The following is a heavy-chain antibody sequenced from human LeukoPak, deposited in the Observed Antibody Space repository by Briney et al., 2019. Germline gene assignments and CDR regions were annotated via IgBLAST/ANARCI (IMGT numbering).Heavy chain of an antibody. J-gene: IGHJ3*02. CDR3: ARDRYSGSYAGPAFDI. CDR1: GGSFSGYY. D-gene: IGHD1-26*01. Sequence: SETLSLTCAVYGGSFSGYYWSWIRQPPGKGLEWIGYIYYSGSTNYNPSLKSRVTISVDTSKNQFSLKLSSVTAADTAVYYCARDRYSGSYAGPAFDIWGQGTMVTVSS. CDR2: IYYSGST. V-gene: IGHV4-59*01.